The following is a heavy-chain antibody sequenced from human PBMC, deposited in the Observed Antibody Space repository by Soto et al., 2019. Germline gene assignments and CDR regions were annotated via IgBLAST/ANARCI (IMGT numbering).Heavy chain of an antibody. Sequence: PSETLSLTCTVSGGSISSGGYYWSWIRQHPGKGLEWIGYIYYSGSTYYNPSLKSRVTISVDTSKNQFSLKLSSVTAADTAVYYCSRVVPAAKYFDYRGQGTLFTVSS. CDR1: GGSISSGGYY. CDR3: SRVVPAAKYFDY. J-gene: IGHJ4*02. V-gene: IGHV4-31*03. CDR2: IYYSGST. D-gene: IGHD2-2*01.